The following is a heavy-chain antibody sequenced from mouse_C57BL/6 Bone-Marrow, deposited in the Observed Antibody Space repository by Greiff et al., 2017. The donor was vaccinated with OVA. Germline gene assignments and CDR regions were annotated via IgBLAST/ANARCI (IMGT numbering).Heavy chain of an antibody. CDR2: ISSGSSTI. CDR1: GFTFSDYG. Sequence: EVKLMESGGGLVKPGGSLKLSCAASGFTFSDYGMHWVRQAPEKGLEWVAYISSGSSTIYYADTVKGRFTISRDNAKNTLFLQMTSLRSEDTAMYYGARFFFDYWGQGTTLTVSS. J-gene: IGHJ2*01. V-gene: IGHV5-17*01. CDR3: ARFFFDY.